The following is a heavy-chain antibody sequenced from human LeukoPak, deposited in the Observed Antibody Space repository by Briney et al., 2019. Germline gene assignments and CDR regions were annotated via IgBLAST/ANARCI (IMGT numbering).Heavy chain of an antibody. D-gene: IGHD6-19*01. CDR3: ARLIAVAGSGAFDI. V-gene: IGHV4-59*08. CDR1: GGSISSYY. CDR2: IYYSGST. Sequence: SETLSLTCTVSGGSISSYYWSWIRQPLGKGLEWIGYIYYSGSTNYNPSLKSRVTISVDTSKNQFSLKLSSVTAADTAVYYCARLIAVAGSGAFDIWGQGTMVTVSS. J-gene: IGHJ3*02.